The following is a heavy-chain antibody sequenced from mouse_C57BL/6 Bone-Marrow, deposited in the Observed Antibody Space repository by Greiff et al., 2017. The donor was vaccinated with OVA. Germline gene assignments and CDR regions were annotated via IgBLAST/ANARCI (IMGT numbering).Heavy chain of an antibody. J-gene: IGHJ3*01. V-gene: IGHV1-64*01. CDR3: ARGYDGVATWGFAY. Sequence: QVQLKQPGAELVKPGASVKLSCKASGYTFTSYWMHWVKQRPGQGLEWIGMIHPNSGSTNYNEKFKSKATLPVDKSSSTAYMQLSSLTSEDSAVDYCARGYDGVATWGFAYWGQGTLVTVSA. D-gene: IGHD2-14*01. CDR1: GYTFTSYW. CDR2: IHPNSGST.